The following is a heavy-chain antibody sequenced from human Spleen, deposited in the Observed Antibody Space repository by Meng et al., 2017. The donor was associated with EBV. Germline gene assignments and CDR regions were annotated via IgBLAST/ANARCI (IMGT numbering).Heavy chain of an antibody. D-gene: IGHD3-3*01. Sequence: QEPLVESGGGVVRPGGSLRLSCAGSGFTLSDYYMSWIRQAPGKGLEWFSYISGSDSLIYYADSVKGRFTISRDKAKNSLYLQMNSLRSEDTAVYYCARGWSGYSPFDSWGQGTLVTVSS. J-gene: IGHJ4*02. CDR2: ISGSDSLI. CDR1: GFTLSDYY. V-gene: IGHV3-11*01. CDR3: ARGWSGYSPFDS.